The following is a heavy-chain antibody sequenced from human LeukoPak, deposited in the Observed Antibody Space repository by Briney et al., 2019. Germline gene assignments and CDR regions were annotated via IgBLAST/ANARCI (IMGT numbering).Heavy chain of an antibody. V-gene: IGHV3-23*01. CDR1: GFTFDAHA. D-gene: IGHD3-16*01. Sequence: GGPLRLSCAASGFTFDAHAMSWVRQAPGEGLEWVSGIESDGSTHVAESVKGRFAISRDNSKNTLYLQMNNLRAEDTALYYCGKDLHYYVAMDVCGQGSKVAVSS. CDR3: GKDLHYYVAMDV. J-gene: IGHJ6*02. CDR2: IESDGST.